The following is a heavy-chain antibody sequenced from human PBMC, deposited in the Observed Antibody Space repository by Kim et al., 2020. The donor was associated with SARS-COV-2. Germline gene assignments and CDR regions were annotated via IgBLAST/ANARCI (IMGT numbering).Heavy chain of an antibody. D-gene: IGHD6-13*01. CDR1: GFTFDDYT. Sequence: GGSLRLSCAASGFTFDDYTMHWVRQAPGKGLEWVSLISWDGGSTYYADSVKGRFTISRDNSKNSLYLQMNSLRTEDTALYYCAKDIGFGKIAAAGTGFDYWGQGTLVTVSS. CDR2: ISWDGGST. V-gene: IGHV3-43*01. CDR3: AKDIGFGKIAAAGTGFDY. J-gene: IGHJ4*02.